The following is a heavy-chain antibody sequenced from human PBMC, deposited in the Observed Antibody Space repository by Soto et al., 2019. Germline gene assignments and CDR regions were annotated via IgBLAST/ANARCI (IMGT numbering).Heavy chain of an antibody. D-gene: IGHD6-13*01. Sequence: EVQLVESGGGLVQPGGSLRLSCAASGFTFSSYWMSWVRQATGKGREWVASIKQDGSEKYYVDSVKGRFTISRDNAKNSLYLQINSLRAEDTAVYYCARDRSAASWGQGTLVTVSS. V-gene: IGHV3-7*04. CDR3: ARDRSAAS. J-gene: IGHJ5*02. CDR1: GFTFSSYW. CDR2: IKQDGSEK.